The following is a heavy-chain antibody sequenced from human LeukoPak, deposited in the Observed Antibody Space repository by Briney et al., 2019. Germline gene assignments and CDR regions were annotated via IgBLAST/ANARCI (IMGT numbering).Heavy chain of an antibody. CDR2: INHNGNVN. J-gene: IGHJ6*02. CDR1: GFTFRDYY. D-gene: IGHD3-16*01. CDR3: ARGGGLDV. Sequence: PGGSLRLSCEASGFTFRDYYVTWVRQAPGKGLEWVASINHNGNVNYYVDSVKGRFTISRDNAKNSLYLQMSNLRAEDTAVYFCARGGGLDVWGQGATVTVSS. V-gene: IGHV3-7*03.